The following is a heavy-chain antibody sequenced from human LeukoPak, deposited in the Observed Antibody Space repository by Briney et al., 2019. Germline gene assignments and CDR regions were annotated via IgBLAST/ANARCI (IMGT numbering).Heavy chain of an antibody. D-gene: IGHD6-19*01. Sequence: GGSLRLSCAASGFTFSSYNMNWVRQAPGKGREWVSYISSSSSTIYYANSVKGRFTVSRDNAKNSLYLRMNSLRAEDTAVYYCAGDLEGGWYYFQYWGQGTLVTVSS. J-gene: IGHJ4*02. CDR3: AGDLEGGWYYFQY. CDR1: GFTFSSYN. CDR2: ISSSSSTI. V-gene: IGHV3-48*01.